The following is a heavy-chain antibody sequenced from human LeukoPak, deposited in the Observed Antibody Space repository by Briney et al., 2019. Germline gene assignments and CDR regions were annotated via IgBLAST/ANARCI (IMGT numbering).Heavy chain of an antibody. J-gene: IGHJ6*03. CDR2: ISSSSGYI. D-gene: IGHD2-2*02. Sequence: GGSLRLSCAASGFTFSSYSMNWVRQAPGKGLEWVSSISSSSGYIYYAESVKGRFTISRDNAKNSLYLQMNSLRAEDTAVYYCARDQYCSSTSCYNGYYYYYMDVWGKGTTVTVSS. V-gene: IGHV3-21*01. CDR1: GFTFSSYS. CDR3: ARDQYCSSTSCYNGYYYYYMDV.